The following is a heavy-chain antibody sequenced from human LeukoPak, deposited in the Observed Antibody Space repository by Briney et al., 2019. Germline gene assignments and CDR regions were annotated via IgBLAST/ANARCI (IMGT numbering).Heavy chain of an antibody. D-gene: IGHD5-12*01. CDR2: INAGNGNT. Sequence: ASVKVSCKASGYTFTGYAMHWVRQAPGQRLEWMGWINAGNGNTKYSQKSQGRVTITRDTSASTAYMELSSLRSEDTAVYYCARVADSGYVGYYFDYWGQGTLVTVSS. CDR1: GYTFTGYA. CDR3: ARVADSGYVGYYFDY. V-gene: IGHV1-3*01. J-gene: IGHJ4*02.